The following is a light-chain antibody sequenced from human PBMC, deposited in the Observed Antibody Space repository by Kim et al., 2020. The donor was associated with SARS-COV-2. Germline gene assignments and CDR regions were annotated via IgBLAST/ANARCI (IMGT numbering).Light chain of an antibody. Sequence: SYELTQPPSVSVSPGQTANITCSGDKLGDKYACWYQQKPGQSPVLVLYQDTKRPSGIPERFSGSNSGNTATLTISGTQAMDEADYYCQTWDRSTAVFGGGTKLTVL. J-gene: IGLJ2*01. CDR1: KLGDKY. CDR2: QDT. V-gene: IGLV3-1*01. CDR3: QTWDRSTAV.